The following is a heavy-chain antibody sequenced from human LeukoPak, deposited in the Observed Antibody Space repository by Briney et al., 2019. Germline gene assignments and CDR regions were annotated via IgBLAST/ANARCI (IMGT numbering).Heavy chain of an antibody. Sequence: ASVKVSCKASGYTFTSYGISWVRQAPGQGLEWMGWISAYNGNTNYAQKLQGGVTMTTDTSTSTAYMELRGLRSDDTAVYYCARDTSDSSGYYYYYYYYYGMDVWGQGTTVTVSS. CDR2: ISAYNGNT. CDR1: GYTFTSYG. D-gene: IGHD3-22*01. V-gene: IGHV1-18*01. J-gene: IGHJ6*02. CDR3: ARDTSDSSGYYYYYYYYYGMDV.